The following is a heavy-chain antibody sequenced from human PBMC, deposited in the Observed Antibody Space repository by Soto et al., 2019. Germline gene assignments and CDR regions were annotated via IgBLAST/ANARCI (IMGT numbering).Heavy chain of an antibody. D-gene: IGHD4-17*01. J-gene: IGHJ6*03. CDR1: GGSFSTYY. CDR2: IYDSGTT. V-gene: IGHV4-59*08. CDR3: ARRTVFHYYMGV. Sequence: SETLALTCTVSGGSFSTYYWCWIRQPPGKELEWIGCIYDSGTTNYNPALKSRVTISVDTSKNQFSLRLSSVTAADTAVYYCARRTVFHYYMGVWGTGTTVTVSS.